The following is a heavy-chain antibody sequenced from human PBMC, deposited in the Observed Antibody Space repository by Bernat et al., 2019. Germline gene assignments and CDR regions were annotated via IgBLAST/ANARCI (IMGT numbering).Heavy chain of an antibody. D-gene: IGHD2-15*01. CDR1: GYTFTDYF. CDR2: INPNSGAT. V-gene: IGHV1-2*04. Sequence: QVQLVQSGAEVKKPGASVKVSCKASGYTFTDYFLQWVRQAPGQGLEWVGRINPNSGATNYAQKFQGWVTMTRDTPISTAYMEVSRLRSDDTAIYYCATGRYCSSGDCYSRLSDWGQGTLVTVSS. CDR3: ATGRYCSSGDCYSRLSD. J-gene: IGHJ4*02.